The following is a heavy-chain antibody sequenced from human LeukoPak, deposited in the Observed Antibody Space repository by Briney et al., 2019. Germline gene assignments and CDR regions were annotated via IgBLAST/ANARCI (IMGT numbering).Heavy chain of an antibody. V-gene: IGHV4-34*01. CDR3: ARGRLNWDYDFDY. CDR1: GGSFVGRH. D-gene: IGHD1-7*01. Sequence: SDTLSLTCAVYGGSFVGRHWGWIRQPPGKGLEWLGEASHAGITNYNPSLKSRVSISVDTSKDQFSLKLASVTAADTAIYYCARGRLNWDYDFDYWGQGTLVTVSS. CDR2: ASHAGIT. J-gene: IGHJ4*02.